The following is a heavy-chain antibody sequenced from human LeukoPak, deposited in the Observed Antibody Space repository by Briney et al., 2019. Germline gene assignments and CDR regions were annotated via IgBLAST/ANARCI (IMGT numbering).Heavy chain of an antibody. CDR2: IWYDGSNK. D-gene: IGHD2-2*01. J-gene: IGHJ4*02. CDR1: GFTFSSYG. CDR3: ASHSIVVVPAGFD. Sequence: GGSLRLSCAASGFTFSSYGMHWVRQAPGKGLEWVAVIWYDGSNKYYADSVKGRFTISRDNSKNTLYLQMNSLRAEDTAVYYCASHSIVVVPAGFDWGQGTLVTVSS. V-gene: IGHV3-33*01.